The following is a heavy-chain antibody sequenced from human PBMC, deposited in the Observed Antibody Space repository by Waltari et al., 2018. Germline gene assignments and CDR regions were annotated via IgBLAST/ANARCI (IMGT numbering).Heavy chain of an antibody. CDR1: GFTFSSYG. Sequence: QVQLVESGGGVVQPGRSLRLSCAASGFTFSSYGMHWVRQAPGKGLEWVAVIWYDGSNKYYADSVNGRFTISRDNSKNTLYLQMNSLRAEDTAVYYCARDSASSGYLPTPANWYFDLWGRGTLVTVSS. CDR3: ARDSASSGYLPTPANWYFDL. D-gene: IGHD3-22*01. J-gene: IGHJ2*01. CDR2: IWYDGSNK. V-gene: IGHV3-33*01.